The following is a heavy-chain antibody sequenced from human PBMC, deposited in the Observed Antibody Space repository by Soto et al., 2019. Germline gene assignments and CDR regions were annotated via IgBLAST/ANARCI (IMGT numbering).Heavy chain of an antibody. CDR2: INHSGST. Sequence: SETLSLTCAVYGGSFSGYYWSWIRQPPGKGLEWIGEINHSGSTNYNPSLKSRVTISVDTSKNQFSLKLSSVTAADTAVYYCARGRGLIQLWIYYGMDVWGQGTTVTVSS. V-gene: IGHV4-34*01. CDR3: ARGRGLIQLWIYYGMDV. J-gene: IGHJ6*02. CDR1: GGSFSGYY. D-gene: IGHD5-18*01.